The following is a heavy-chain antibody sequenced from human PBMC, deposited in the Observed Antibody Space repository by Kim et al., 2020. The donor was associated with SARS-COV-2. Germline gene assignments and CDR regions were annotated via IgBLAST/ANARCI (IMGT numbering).Heavy chain of an antibody. D-gene: IGHD1-1*01. V-gene: IGHV3-30*18. CDR2: ISYDGSNK. CDR1: GFTFSSYG. J-gene: IGHJ4*02. Sequence: GGSLRLSCAASGFTFSSYGMHWARQAPGKGLEWVAVISYDGSNKYYADSVKGRFTISRDNSKNTLYLQMNSLRAEDTAVYYCAKDGNEVWGQGTLVTVSS. CDR3: AKDGNEV.